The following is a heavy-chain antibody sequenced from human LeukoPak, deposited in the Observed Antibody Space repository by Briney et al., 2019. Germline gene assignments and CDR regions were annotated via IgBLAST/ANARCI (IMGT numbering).Heavy chain of an antibody. J-gene: IGHJ4*02. CDR2: IKQDGSEK. Sequence: GGSLRLSCAASGFTFSTYWMSWVRQAPGKGLEWVANIKQDGSEKYYVDSVKGRFTISRDNAKNSLYLHMNSLRAEDTAVYYCARGAYSSGWAYFDHWGQGTLVTVSS. CDR1: GFTFSTYW. V-gene: IGHV3-7*01. D-gene: IGHD6-19*01. CDR3: ARGAYSSGWAYFDH.